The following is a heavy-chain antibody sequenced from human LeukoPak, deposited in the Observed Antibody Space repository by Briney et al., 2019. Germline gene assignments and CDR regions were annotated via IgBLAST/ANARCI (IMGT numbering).Heavy chain of an antibody. CDR1: GFTFSSYA. Sequence: GGSLRLSCAASGFTFSSYAMSWVRQAPGKGLEWVSAISDSGGTTYYADSVKGRFTISRDNSKNTLYLQMNSLRAEDTAVYYCAKDPRKLRYSYGLFDYWGQGTLVTVSS. D-gene: IGHD5-18*01. CDR3: AKDPRKLRYSYGLFDY. CDR2: ISDSGGTT. J-gene: IGHJ4*02. V-gene: IGHV3-23*01.